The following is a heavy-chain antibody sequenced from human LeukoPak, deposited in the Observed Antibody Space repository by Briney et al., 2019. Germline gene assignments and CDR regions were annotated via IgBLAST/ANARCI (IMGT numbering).Heavy chain of an antibody. D-gene: IGHD4-17*01. CDR3: ARDRLIYGDYGDAFDI. Sequence: GGSLRLSCSASGFTFSRYSMNWVRQAPGKGLEWVSSISSSSSYIYYADSVKGRFTISRDNAKTSLYLQMNSLRAEDTAVYYCARDRLIYGDYGDAFDIWGQGTMVTVSS. J-gene: IGHJ3*02. V-gene: IGHV3-21*01. CDR1: GFTFSRYS. CDR2: ISSSSSYI.